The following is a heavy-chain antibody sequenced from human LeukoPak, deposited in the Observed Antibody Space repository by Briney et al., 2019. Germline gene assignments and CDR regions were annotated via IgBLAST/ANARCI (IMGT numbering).Heavy chain of an antibody. D-gene: IGHD2-21*01. CDR1: GSTFSSFW. CDR3: AKDLHEIAADY. Sequence: GGSLRLSCEASGSTFSSFWMHWVRQAPGKGLVWVARIKGDGITTNYADPAKGRFTVSRDNAKNTVYLQMNSLRAEDTAVYYCAKDLHEIAADYWGQGTLVTVAS. V-gene: IGHV3-74*01. J-gene: IGHJ4*02. CDR2: IKGDGITT.